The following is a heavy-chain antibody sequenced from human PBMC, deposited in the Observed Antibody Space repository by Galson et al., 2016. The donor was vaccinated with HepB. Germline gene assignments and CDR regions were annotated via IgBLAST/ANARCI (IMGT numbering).Heavy chain of an antibody. CDR1: GDSISSNSSY. CDR2: VYYSVSS. V-gene: IGHV4-39*01. CDR3: ARPYNGSNLGGFDN. Sequence: SETLSLTCTVSGDSISSNSSYWGWIRQPPGKGLEWIGSVYYSVSSYYNPSLESRVTIFIDTSKNQFSLKLTSVTAADTAVYYCARPYNGSNLGGFDNWGRGSLVTVSS. D-gene: IGHD1-26*01. J-gene: IGHJ4*02.